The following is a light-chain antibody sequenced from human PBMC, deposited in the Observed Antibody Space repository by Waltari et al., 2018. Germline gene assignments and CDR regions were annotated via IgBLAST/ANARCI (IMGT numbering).Light chain of an antibody. CDR3: SSYAGSNNLVV. CDR1: RSDVGGYNY. Sequence: QSALTQPPSASGSPGQSVTISCTGTRSDVGGYNYVSWYQQPPGKVPKLMIYEVSKRPSGVPDRVSGSKSGNTASLTVSGLQAEDEADYYCSSYAGSNNLVVFGGGTKLTVL. J-gene: IGLJ2*01. CDR2: EVS. V-gene: IGLV2-8*01.